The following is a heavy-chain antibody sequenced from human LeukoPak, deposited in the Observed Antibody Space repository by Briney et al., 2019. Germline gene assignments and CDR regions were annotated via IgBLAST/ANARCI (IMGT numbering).Heavy chain of an antibody. V-gene: IGHV4-59*12. CDR3: ARDVGARLPGY. D-gene: IGHD6-6*01. Sequence: PSETLSLTCTVSGGSISSYYWSWIRQPAGKGLEWIGEIYHSGNNNYNPSLKSRVTISVDKSRNQFSLKLSSVTAADTAVYYCARDVGARLPGYWGQGILVTVSS. J-gene: IGHJ4*02. CDR1: GGSISSYY. CDR2: IYHSGNN.